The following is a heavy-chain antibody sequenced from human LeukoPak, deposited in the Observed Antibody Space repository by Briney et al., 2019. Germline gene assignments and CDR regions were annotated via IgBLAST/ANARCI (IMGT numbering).Heavy chain of an antibody. J-gene: IGHJ4*02. D-gene: IGHD1/OR15-1a*01. Sequence: GGSLRLSCAASGFTFSNYWIHWVRQVPGKGLVWVSRINTDGSTTTYADSVKGRFSISRDNAKNTVYLQMNNLRAEDTAVYFCARWSTTPDTEAGDYWGQGTLVTVSS. CDR2: INTDGSTT. CDR1: GFTFSNYW. V-gene: IGHV3-74*01. CDR3: ARWSTTPDTEAGDY.